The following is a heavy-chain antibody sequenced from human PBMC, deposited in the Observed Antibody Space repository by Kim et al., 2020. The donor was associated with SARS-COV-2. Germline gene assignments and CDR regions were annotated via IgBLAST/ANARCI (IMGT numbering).Heavy chain of an antibody. J-gene: IGHJ6*02. CDR1: GFTFSSYS. V-gene: IGHV3-21*01. CDR2: ISSSSSYI. Sequence: GGSLRLSCAASGFTFSSYSMNWVRQAPGKGLEWVSSISSSSSYIYYADSVKGRFTISRDNAKNSLYLQMNSLRAENTAVYYCARDRDVGIVAMGYYYYYGMDVWGQGTTVTVSS. CDR3: ARDRDVGIVAMGYYYYYGMDV. D-gene: IGHD5-12*01.